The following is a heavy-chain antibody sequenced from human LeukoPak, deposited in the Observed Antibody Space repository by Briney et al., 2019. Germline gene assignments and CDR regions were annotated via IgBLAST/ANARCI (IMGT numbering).Heavy chain of an antibody. Sequence: GGSLRLSCAASGFTFSSYAMSGARQAPGKGLEWVSAISGSWGSTYYADSVKGVFTISRDNSKNTLYMQMNSLRSVDAAVDYCAKDRAGTTVVTLFDYYYGMDVWGQGTTVTVSS. V-gene: IGHV3-23*01. CDR3: AKDRAGTTVVTLFDYYYGMDV. CDR2: ISGSWGST. CDR1: GFTFSSYA. D-gene: IGHD4-23*01. J-gene: IGHJ6*02.